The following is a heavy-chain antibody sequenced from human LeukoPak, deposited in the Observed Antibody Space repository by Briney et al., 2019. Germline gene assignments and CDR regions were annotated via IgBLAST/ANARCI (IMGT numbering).Heavy chain of an antibody. CDR1: GGSFSGYS. J-gene: IGHJ6*03. CDR2: INESETT. V-gene: IGHV4-34*01. Sequence: SETLSLTCAVYGGSFSGYSWSWIRQPPGEGLEWIGEINESETTNYKSSLKSRVTISVDTSKRQLSLKLSSVTAADTAVYYCARQTGSYYYYMDVWGKGTTVTISS. CDR3: ARQTGSYYYYMDV.